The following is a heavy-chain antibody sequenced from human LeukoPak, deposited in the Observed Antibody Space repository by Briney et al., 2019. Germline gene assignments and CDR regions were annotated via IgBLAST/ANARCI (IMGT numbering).Heavy chain of an antibody. D-gene: IGHD6-19*01. V-gene: IGHV4-59*01. CDR3: ATAPLNGYSSGWYSFDY. CDR2: IYYSGST. Sequence: SETLSLTCTVSGGSISSYYWSWIRQPPGKGLEWIGYIYYSGSTNYNPSLKSRVTISVDTSKNQFSLKLSSVTAADTAVYYCATAPLNGYSSGWYSFDYWGQGTLVTVSS. CDR1: GGSISSYY. J-gene: IGHJ4*02.